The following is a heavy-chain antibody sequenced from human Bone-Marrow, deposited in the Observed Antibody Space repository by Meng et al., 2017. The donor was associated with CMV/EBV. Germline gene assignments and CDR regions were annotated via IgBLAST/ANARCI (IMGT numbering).Heavy chain of an antibody. CDR1: GDYY. J-gene: IGHJ5*02. CDR3: ARRMYYDILTGYYDCTWFDP. D-gene: IGHD3-9*01. V-gene: IGHV4-31*02. CDR2: IYYSGST. Sequence: GDYYWSWIRQQPGKGLEWIGYIYYSGSTFYNPSLKSRVTMSVDTSKNQFSLKLSSVTAADTAVYYCARRMYYDILTGYYDCTWFDPWGQGTLVTVSS.